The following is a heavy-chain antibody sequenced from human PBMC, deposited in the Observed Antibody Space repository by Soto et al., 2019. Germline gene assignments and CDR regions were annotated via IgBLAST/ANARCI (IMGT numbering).Heavy chain of an antibody. J-gene: IGHJ4*02. D-gene: IGHD3-16*01. CDR3: ARGYSGFGASSYFDY. V-gene: IGHV3-9*01. CDR2: IGWNSYTI. Sequence: GGSLRLSCAASGFTFDNYAMYWVRQAPGKGLEWVSGIGWNSYTINYADSVKGRFTISRDNAKNSLYLQMNSLRVEDTALYYCARGYSGFGASSYFDYWGQGTLVTAPQ. CDR1: GFTFDNYA.